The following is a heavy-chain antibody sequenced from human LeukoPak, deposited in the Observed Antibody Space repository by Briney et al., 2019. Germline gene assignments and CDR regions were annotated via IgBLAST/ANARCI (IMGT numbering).Heavy chain of an antibody. CDR1: GGTFSSYA. V-gene: IGHV1-69*04. Sequence: SVKVSCKASGGTFSSYAISWVRQAPGQGLEWMGRIIPILGIANYEQKFQGRVTITADKSTSTAYMELSSLRSEDTAVYYCARDRNGTSNQLLFFWFDPWGQGTLVTVSS. CDR3: ARDRNGTSNQLLFFWFDP. CDR2: IIPILGIA. J-gene: IGHJ5*02. D-gene: IGHD2-2*01.